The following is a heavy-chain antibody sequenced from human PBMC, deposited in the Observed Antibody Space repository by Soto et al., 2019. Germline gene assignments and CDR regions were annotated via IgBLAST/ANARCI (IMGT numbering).Heavy chain of an antibody. Sequence: LSCTGSGLTFSRHWLSSVRQAPGKGLEWVANIKQDGSDKYYVDSVKGRFTISRDNAKNSLYMQMNSLRAEDTAVYYCATSAAAPGKYWGQGTLVTVSS. V-gene: IGHV3-7*01. J-gene: IGHJ4*02. CDR1: GLTFSRHW. D-gene: IGHD6-13*01. CDR2: IKQDGSDK. CDR3: ATSAAAPGKY.